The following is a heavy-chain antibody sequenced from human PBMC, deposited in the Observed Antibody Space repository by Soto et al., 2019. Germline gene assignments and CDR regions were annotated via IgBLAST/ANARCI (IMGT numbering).Heavy chain of an antibody. CDR1: GFTFSSYG. CDR3: ARRRDYYYYGMDV. V-gene: IGHV3-33*01. Sequence: QVKLVESRGGVVQPGRSLRLSCAASGFTFSSYGMHWVRQAPGKGLEWVAVIWYDGSNKYYADSVKGRFTISRDNSKNTLYLQMNSLRAEDTAVYYCARRRDYYYYGMDVWGQGTTVTVSS. J-gene: IGHJ6*02. CDR2: IWYDGSNK.